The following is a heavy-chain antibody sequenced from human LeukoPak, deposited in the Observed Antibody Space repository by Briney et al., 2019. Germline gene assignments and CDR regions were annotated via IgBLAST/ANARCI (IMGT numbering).Heavy chain of an antibody. J-gene: IGHJ5*02. CDR3: ARVTGGSGWYWDWFDP. V-gene: IGHV1-3*01. D-gene: IGHD6-19*01. Sequence: ASVKVSCKAPGYTFTSYAMHWVRQAPGQRLEWMGWINAGNGNTKYSQKFQGRVTITRDTSASTAYMELSSLRSEDTAVYYCARVTGGSGWYWDWFDPWGQGTLVTVSS. CDR2: INAGNGNT. CDR1: GYTFTSYA.